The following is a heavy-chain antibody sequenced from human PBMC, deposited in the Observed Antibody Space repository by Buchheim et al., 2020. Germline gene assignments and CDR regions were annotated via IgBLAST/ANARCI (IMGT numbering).Heavy chain of an antibody. CDR1: GMTFDNAW. CDR3: TTSLYYSDSTLYWN. Sequence: EVRLVESGGGFVKPGGSLRLSCATSGMTFDNAWMIWVRQAPGKGLEWVGRIKKKADGGTTDYAAPVKGRFTISRDDSNSVLYLQMNSLKTEDTALYYCTTSLYYSDSTLYWNWGQGTL. CDR2: IKKKADGGTT. J-gene: IGHJ4*02. D-gene: IGHD3-22*01. V-gene: IGHV3-15*01.